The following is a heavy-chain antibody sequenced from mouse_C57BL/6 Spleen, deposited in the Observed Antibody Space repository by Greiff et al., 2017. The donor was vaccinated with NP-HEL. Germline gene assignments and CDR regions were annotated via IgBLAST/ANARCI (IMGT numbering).Heavy chain of an antibody. CDR2: IDPSDSYT. Sequence: VQLQQPGAELVMPGASVKLSCKASGYTFTSYWMHWVKQRPGQGLEWIGEIDPSDSYTNYNQKFKGKSTLTVDKSSSTAYMQLSSLTSEDSAVYYCARFHYYGSWYFDVWGTGTTVTVSS. D-gene: IGHD1-1*01. J-gene: IGHJ1*03. CDR1: GYTFTSYW. V-gene: IGHV1-69*01. CDR3: ARFHYYGSWYFDV.